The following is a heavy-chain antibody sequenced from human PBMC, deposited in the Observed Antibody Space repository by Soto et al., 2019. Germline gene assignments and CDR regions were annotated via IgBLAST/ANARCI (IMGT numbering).Heavy chain of an antibody. CDR1: GFVFKDYA. D-gene: IGHD1-1*01. CDR3: ARGSSTTPTSYGYLAY. V-gene: IGHV3-23*01. Sequence: GGSLRLSCAASGFVFKDYAISWVRQAPGKGLEWVSGISASGGRTYYADSVKGRLSVPRDNSNDTVFLQINRLRDEDTAIYYCARGSSTTPTSYGYLAYWGQGTLVTVSS. J-gene: IGHJ4*02. CDR2: ISASGGRT.